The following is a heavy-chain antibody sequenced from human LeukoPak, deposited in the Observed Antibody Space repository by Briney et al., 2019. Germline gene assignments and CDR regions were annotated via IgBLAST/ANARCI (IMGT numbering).Heavy chain of an antibody. Sequence: GGSLRPSCSAFGLTFRNYAMHCVRQAPGKGLEYVSVISTNGGITYYADPVKGRFTISRDNSKNTLYLQMRRLRAEDTAVYYCVTSSGWRGQFVYWGQGTLVTVSS. CDR1: GLTFRNYA. D-gene: IGHD6-19*01. CDR3: VTSSGWRGQFVY. J-gene: IGHJ4*02. CDR2: ISTNGGIT. V-gene: IGHV3-64D*06.